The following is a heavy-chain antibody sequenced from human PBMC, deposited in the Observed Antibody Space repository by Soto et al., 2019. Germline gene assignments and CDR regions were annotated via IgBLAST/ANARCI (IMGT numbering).Heavy chain of an antibody. Sequence: ASVKVSCKASGYTFTGYYMHWVRQAPRQGLEWMGVINPSGGTTSYAQKFQGRVTMTRDTSTSTVYMELSSLRSDDMAVYYCARLATVTPPYYFDYWGQGTLVTVSS. CDR1: GYTFTGYY. D-gene: IGHD4-17*01. J-gene: IGHJ4*02. CDR3: ARLATVTPPYYFDY. CDR2: INPSGGTT. V-gene: IGHV1-46*01.